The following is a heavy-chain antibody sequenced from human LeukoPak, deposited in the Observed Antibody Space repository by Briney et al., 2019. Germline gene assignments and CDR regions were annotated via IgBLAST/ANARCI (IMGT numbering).Heavy chain of an antibody. J-gene: IGHJ4*02. D-gene: IGHD7-27*01. CDR1: GFSLNTSRVR. V-gene: IGHV2-70*04. Sequence: SGPTLVKPTQTLTLTCTFSGFSLNTSRVRVSWIRQPPGKALEWLARIDWDDDKFYSPSLRTRLSISRDTSKNQVILTMTNMDPVDTATYYCAQIFTGDRDYWGQGTLVTVSS. CDR2: IDWDDDK. CDR3: AQIFTGDRDY.